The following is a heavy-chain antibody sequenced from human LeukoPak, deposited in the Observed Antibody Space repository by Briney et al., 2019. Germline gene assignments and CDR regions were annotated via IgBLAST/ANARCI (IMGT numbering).Heavy chain of an antibody. CDR2: ISANGGAT. CDR3: VNSYGSGSYLDY. D-gene: IGHD3-10*01. Sequence: GGSLRLSCSASGSTFSSYAMHWVRQAPGKGLEYVSAISANGGATYYADSVKGRFTISRDNSKNTLYLQMSSLRAEDTAVYYCVNSYGSGSYLDYWGQGTLVTVSS. CDR1: GSTFSSYA. J-gene: IGHJ4*02. V-gene: IGHV3-64D*09.